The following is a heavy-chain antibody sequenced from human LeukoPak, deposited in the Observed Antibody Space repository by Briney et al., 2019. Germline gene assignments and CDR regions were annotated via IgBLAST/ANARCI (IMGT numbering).Heavy chain of an antibody. J-gene: IGHJ6*02. CDR2: IKQDGSEK. D-gene: IGHD5-12*01. CDR3: AGWLRPGYAIRYYSGMDV. Sequence: AGGSLRLSCAASGFTFSSYWMSWVRQAPGKGLEWVANIKQDGSEKYYVDSVKGRFTISRDNAKNSLYLQMNSLRAEDVAVDYWAGWLRPGYAIRYYSGMDVWGQGTTVTVSS. CDR1: GFTFSSYW. V-gene: IGHV3-7*05.